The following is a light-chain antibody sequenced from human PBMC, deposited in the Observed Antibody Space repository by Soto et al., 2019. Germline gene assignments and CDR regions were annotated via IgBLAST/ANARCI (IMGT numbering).Light chain of an antibody. CDR2: DAS. V-gene: IGKV3-20*01. Sequence: ESMLTQSPGTLSLSPGERATLSCRASQSVSSSYLAWYQQKPGQAPRLLIYDASTRATGIPDRISGSGSGTDFTLTISRLEPEDFAVYYCQQYGSSPWTFGQGTRVEIK. CDR3: QQYGSSPWT. J-gene: IGKJ1*01. CDR1: QSVSSSY.